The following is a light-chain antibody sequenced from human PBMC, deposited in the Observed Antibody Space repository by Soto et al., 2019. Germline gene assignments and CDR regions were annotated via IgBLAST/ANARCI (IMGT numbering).Light chain of an antibody. V-gene: IGLV2-14*02. Sequence: QSVLTQPASVSGSPGQSITISCSGTSSDVGNYNLVSWYQRHPGKAPKLMIFEVSKWPSGVSHRFSGSKSGNTASLTVSGLQAEDEADYYCSSYAGSSNVFGTGTKVTVL. CDR2: EVS. CDR3: SSYAGSSNV. J-gene: IGLJ1*01. CDR1: SSDVGNYNL.